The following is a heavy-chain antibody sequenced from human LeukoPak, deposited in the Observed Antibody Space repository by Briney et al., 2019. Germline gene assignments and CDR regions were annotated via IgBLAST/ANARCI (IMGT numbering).Heavy chain of an antibody. J-gene: IGHJ4*02. CDR3: ATHVIAALDY. V-gene: IGHV1-2*02. CDR1: GYTFTGYY. Sequence: ASVKVFCKASGYTFTGYYMHWVRQAPGQGLEWMGWINPNSGGTNYAQKFQGRVTMNRDTSISTAYMEMSRLRSDDTTVYYCATHVIAALDYWGQGTLVTVSS. D-gene: IGHD6-13*01. CDR2: INPNSGGT.